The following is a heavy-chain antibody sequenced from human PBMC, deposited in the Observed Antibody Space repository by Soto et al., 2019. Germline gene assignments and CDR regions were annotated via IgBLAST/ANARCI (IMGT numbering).Heavy chain of an antibody. CDR3: ARGLFGYDDGIYPSPDNWFDP. V-gene: IGHV4-4*02. CDR2: IYHSGSA. Sequence: SETLSLTCAVSGDSISSNVWWSWVRQPPGKGLEWIGEIYHSGSANFNPSLKSRVTMSVDTSKNQFSLQLRSVTAADTAVYFCARGLFGYDDGIYPSPDNWFDPWSQGTLVTVSS. D-gene: IGHD3-22*01. J-gene: IGHJ5*02. CDR1: GDSISSNVW.